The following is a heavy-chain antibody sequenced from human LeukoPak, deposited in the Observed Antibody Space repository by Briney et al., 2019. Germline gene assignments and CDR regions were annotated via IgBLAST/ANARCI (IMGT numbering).Heavy chain of an antibody. V-gene: IGHV3-21*01. CDR1: GFTFSSYS. CDR2: ISSSSSYI. CDR3: ARDVGPNYDPFIAARPGPLDY. Sequence: GGSLRLSCAASGFTFSSYSMNWVRQAPGKGLEWVSSISSSSSYIYYADSVKGRFTNSRDNAKNSLYLQMNSLRAEDTAVYYCARDVGPNYDPFIAARPGPLDYWGQGTLVTVSS. J-gene: IGHJ4*02. D-gene: IGHD6-6*01.